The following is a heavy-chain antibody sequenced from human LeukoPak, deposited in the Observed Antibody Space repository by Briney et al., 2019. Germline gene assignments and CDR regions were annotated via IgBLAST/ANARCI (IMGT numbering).Heavy chain of an antibody. D-gene: IGHD3-16*01. CDR2: ISYTGTT. CDR3: ARDGGMSGSH. CDR1: GDSISGYH. Sequence: SEALSLTCTVSGDSISGYHCSWIRQPPGKGLEWIGYISYTGTTTYNSSLKNRVTISADTSKNQFSLKVTSMTAADTAVYYCARDGGMSGSHWGRGILVTVSS. J-gene: IGHJ4*02. V-gene: IGHV4-59*01.